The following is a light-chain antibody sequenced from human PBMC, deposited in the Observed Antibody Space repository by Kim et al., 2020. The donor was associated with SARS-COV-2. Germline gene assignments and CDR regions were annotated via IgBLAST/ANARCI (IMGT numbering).Light chain of an antibody. J-gene: IGKJ1*01. CDR3: QQYLGTPT. V-gene: IGKV4-1*01. Sequence: TVMIQSPASLTLSLGGRATINCKSTQSLLFGSKNNNFLAWYQQRPGQPPKLLIYWASTRESGVPDRFSGSGSGTDFNLTISSLHADDVAVYFCQQYLGTPTFGQGTKVDIK. CDR2: WAS. CDR1: QSLLFGSKNNNF.